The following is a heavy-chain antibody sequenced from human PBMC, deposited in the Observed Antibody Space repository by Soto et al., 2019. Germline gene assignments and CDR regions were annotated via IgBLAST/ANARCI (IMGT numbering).Heavy chain of an antibody. CDR2: IYPGDSDT. Sequence: GESLKISCKGSGYSFTSYWIGWVRQMPGKGLEWMGIIYPGDSDTRYSPSFQGQVTISADKSISTAYLQWSSLKASDTAMYYCARQWASESGWYGSDWFDPWGQGTLVTVSS. D-gene: IGHD6-19*01. CDR1: GYSFTSYW. J-gene: IGHJ5*02. CDR3: ARQWASESGWYGSDWFDP. V-gene: IGHV5-51*01.